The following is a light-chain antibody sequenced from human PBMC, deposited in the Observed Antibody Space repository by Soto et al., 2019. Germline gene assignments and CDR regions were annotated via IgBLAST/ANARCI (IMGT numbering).Light chain of an antibody. Sequence: EIVMTQSPATLSVSPGERATLSCRASQSLSSNLAWYQRKPGQAPRLLICGASTRATGIPARFSGSGSGTEFTLTISSLQSEDFAIYYCQEYNYWPPSTFGGGTKVDIK. V-gene: IGKV3-15*01. CDR2: GAS. CDR3: QEYNYWPPST. J-gene: IGKJ4*01. CDR1: QSLSSN.